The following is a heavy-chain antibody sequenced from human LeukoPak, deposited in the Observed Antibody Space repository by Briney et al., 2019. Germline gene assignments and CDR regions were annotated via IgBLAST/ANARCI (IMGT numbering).Heavy chain of an antibody. D-gene: IGHD4-17*01. CDR3: AREPSNYGDHYFDY. CDR1: GFTFSSYS. J-gene: IGHJ4*02. V-gene: IGHV3-21*01. CDR2: ISSSSSYI. Sequence: PGGSLRLSCAASGFTFSSYSMNWVRQAPGKGLEWVSSISSSSSYIYYGDALNGRLTISRDNAKNSLYVEMNSLRGEDTAVYYCAREPSNYGDHYFDYWGQGTLVTVSS.